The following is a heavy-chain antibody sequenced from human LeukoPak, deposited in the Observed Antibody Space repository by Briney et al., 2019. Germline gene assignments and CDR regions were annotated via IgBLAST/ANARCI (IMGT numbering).Heavy chain of an antibody. CDR3: ARHAGRRYDSSGYYNY. D-gene: IGHD3-22*01. CDR2: IYPGDSDT. J-gene: IGHJ4*02. V-gene: IGHV5-51*01. CDR1: GYSFTNYW. Sequence: GESLKISCKGSGYSFTNYWIGWVRQMPGKGLEWMGIIYPGDSDTRYSPSFKGQVTISVDKSISTAYLQWSSLKASDTAMYYCARHAGRRYDSSGYYNYWGQGTLVTVSS.